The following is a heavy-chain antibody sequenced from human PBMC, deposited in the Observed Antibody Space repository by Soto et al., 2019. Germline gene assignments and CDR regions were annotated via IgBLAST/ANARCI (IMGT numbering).Heavy chain of an antibody. CDR3: AKRSSSSTFDY. V-gene: IGHV3-23*01. Sequence: TGGSLRLSCAASGFTFSNYAMTWVRQAPGKGLEWVSALSGSDASTYYADSVKGRFTISRDNSKITLYLQMNSLRAEDTAVYYCAKRSSSSTFDYWGQGTLVTVSS. D-gene: IGHD6-6*01. CDR1: GFTFSNYA. J-gene: IGHJ4*02. CDR2: LSGSDAST.